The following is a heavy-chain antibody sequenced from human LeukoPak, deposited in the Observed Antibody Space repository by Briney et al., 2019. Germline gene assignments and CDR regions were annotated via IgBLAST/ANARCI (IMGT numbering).Heavy chain of an antibody. CDR1: GGSISSGSYY. CDR2: IYTSGST. J-gene: IGHJ4*02. Sequence: PSQTLSLTCTVSGGSISSGSYYWSWIRQPAGKGLEWIGRIYTSGSTNYNPSLKSRVTISVHTSENQFSLKLSSVTAADTAVYYCARALWGSYSYYFDYWGQGTLVTVSS. D-gene: IGHD1-26*01. V-gene: IGHV4-61*02. CDR3: ARALWGSYSYYFDY.